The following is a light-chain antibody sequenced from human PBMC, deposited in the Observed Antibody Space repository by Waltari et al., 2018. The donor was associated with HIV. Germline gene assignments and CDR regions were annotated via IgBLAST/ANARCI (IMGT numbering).Light chain of an antibody. V-gene: IGLV1-47*01. Sequence: QSVVTPPPSASGTPGQNISISCSGDISNLGGNFVYWYQQRPGTAPRLLIYRNDQRPSGVPDRFSGSKSATSASLAISGLRSEDEADYHCSTWDNSLSHWVFGGGTKVTVL. CDR3: STWDNSLSHWV. J-gene: IGLJ3*02. CDR1: ISNLGGNF. CDR2: RND.